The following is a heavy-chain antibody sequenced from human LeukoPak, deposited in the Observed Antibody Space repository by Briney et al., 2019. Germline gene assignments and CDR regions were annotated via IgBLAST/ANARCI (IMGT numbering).Heavy chain of an antibody. CDR1: GFTFSSYG. CDR2: ISYDGSNK. Sequence: PGRSLRLSCAASGFTFSSYGMHWVRQAPGKGLKWVAVISYDGSNKYYADSVKGRFTISRDNSKNTLYLQMNSLRAEDTAVYYCAKDSLPYSGSYYFDYWGQGTLVTVSS. D-gene: IGHD1-26*01. CDR3: AKDSLPYSGSYYFDY. V-gene: IGHV3-30*18. J-gene: IGHJ4*02.